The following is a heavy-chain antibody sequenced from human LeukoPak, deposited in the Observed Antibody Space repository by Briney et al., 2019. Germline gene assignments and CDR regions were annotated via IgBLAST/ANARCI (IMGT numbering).Heavy chain of an antibody. J-gene: IGHJ4*02. CDR3: ATSIGSRRGFDF. CDR1: GYSFTSYW. Sequence: GESLKISCKGSGYSFTSYWISWVRQMPGKGLEWMGRIDPSASYTIYSPSFQGHVTISADKSISSAYLQWSSLKASDTALYYCATSIGSRRGFDFWGQGTLVTVSS. V-gene: IGHV5-10-1*01. D-gene: IGHD6-6*01. CDR2: IDPSASYT.